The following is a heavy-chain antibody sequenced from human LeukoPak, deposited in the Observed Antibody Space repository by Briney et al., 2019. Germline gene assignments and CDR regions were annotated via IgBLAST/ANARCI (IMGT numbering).Heavy chain of an antibody. V-gene: IGHV3-21*01. D-gene: IGHD2-15*01. Sequence: PGGSLRLSCAASGFTFSSYSMNWVRQAPGKGLEWVSSISSSSSYIYYADSVKGRFTISRDNSKNTLYLQMNSLRAEDTAVYYCAKVDAIVVVVAATLIMPMDYWGQGTLVTVSS. CDR1: GFTFSSYS. CDR2: ISSSSSYI. J-gene: IGHJ4*02. CDR3: AKVDAIVVVVAATLIMPMDY.